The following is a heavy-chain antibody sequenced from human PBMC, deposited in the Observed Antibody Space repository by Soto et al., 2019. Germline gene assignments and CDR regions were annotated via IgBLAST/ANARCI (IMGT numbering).Heavy chain of an antibody. Sequence: GGSLRLSCAASGFTFSSYAMSWVRQAPGKGLEWVSAISGSGGSTYYADSVKGRFTISRDNSKNTLYLQMNGLRAEDTAVYYCAKGGGLVTMIVVVITTLWYDYWGQGTLVTVSS. CDR1: GFTFSSYA. V-gene: IGHV3-23*01. J-gene: IGHJ4*02. D-gene: IGHD3-22*01. CDR2: ISGSGGST. CDR3: AKGGGLVTMIVVVITTLWYDY.